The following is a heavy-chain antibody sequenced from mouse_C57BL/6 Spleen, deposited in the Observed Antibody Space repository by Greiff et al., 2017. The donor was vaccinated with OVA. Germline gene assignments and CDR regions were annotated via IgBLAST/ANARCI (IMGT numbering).Heavy chain of an antibody. J-gene: IGHJ4*01. CDR2: IYPSDSET. CDR1: GYTFTSYW. CDR3: ARELDSSGYPFYAMDY. V-gene: IGHV1-61*01. D-gene: IGHD3-2*02. Sequence: VQLQQSGAELVRPGSSVKLSCKASGYTFTSYWMDWVKQRPGQGLEWIGNIYPSDSETHYNQKFKDKATLTVDKSSSPAYMQRSSLTSEDSAVYYGARELDSSGYPFYAMDYWGQGTSVTVSS.